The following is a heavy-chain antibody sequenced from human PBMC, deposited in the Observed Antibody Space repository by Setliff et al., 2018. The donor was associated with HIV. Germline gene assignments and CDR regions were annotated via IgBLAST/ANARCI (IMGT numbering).Heavy chain of an antibody. CDR2: IKRNADGGTA. CDR3: TTMGADGNSWFGGYFDY. CDR1: GFTFNHTW. D-gene: IGHD3-10*01. Sequence: GGSLRLSCAASGFTFNHTWMSWVRQAPGKGLEWVGRIKRNADGGTADYAAPVKGRFSISRDDSENRLFLQMNSVKTEDTAVYYCTTMGADGNSWFGGYFDYWGPGILVTVSS. V-gene: IGHV3-15*05. J-gene: IGHJ4*02.